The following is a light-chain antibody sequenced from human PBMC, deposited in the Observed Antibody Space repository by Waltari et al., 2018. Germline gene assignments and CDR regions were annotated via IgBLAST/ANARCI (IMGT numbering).Light chain of an antibody. V-gene: IGKV3-11*01. CDR3: QQRSNWPPGRT. CDR1: QSLDNY. CDR2: DAS. J-gene: IGKJ4*01. Sequence: EIVLTQPPATLSLSPGERATLSCRANQSLDNYLAWYQQKPGLTPRLLIFDASNRATGVPVRFSGSGSGTDFTLTINSLEPEDFAVYYCQQRSNWPPGRTFGGGTKVEVK.